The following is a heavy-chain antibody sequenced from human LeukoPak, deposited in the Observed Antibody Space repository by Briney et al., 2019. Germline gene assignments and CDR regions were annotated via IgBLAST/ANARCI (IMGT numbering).Heavy chain of an antibody. CDR3: VRDRCSSTSCHDPPNWFDP. V-gene: IGHV3-48*04. CDR2: IISSSTTI. J-gene: IGHJ5*02. Sequence: GGSLRLSCAASGFTFSSHNMNWVRHAPGEGREGGSYIISSSTTIYYADSVEGRFTISRDNAKNSLYLQMNSLRAEDTALYYCVRDRCSSTSCHDPPNWFDPWGQGTLVTVSS. CDR1: GFTFSSHN. D-gene: IGHD2-2*01.